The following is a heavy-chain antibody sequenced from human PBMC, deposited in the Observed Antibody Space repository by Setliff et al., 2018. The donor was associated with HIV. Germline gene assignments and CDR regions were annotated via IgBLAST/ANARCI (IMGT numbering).Heavy chain of an antibody. Sequence: SETLSLTCAVYRGSFTGYYCSWIRQPPGKGLEWIGEIHHSGSTNYSPSLKSRVTISLDTSQNQFSLKLSSVTAGDTAVYYCARSIVPVASGYYYFEYWGQGTLVTVSS. V-gene: IGHV4-34*01. D-gene: IGHD3-3*01. CDR3: ARSIVPVASGYYYFEY. J-gene: IGHJ4*02. CDR2: IHHSGST. CDR1: RGSFTGYY.